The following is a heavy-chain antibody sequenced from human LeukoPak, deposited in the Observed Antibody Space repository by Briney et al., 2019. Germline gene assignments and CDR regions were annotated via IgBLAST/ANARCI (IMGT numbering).Heavy chain of an antibody. CDR1: GFTFGDYA. V-gene: IGHV3-9*01. D-gene: IGHD6-13*01. Sequence: SLRLSCAASGFTFGDYAMHWVRQAPGKGLEWVSGISWNSDSIGYADSMKGRFTISRDNAKNSLYLQMNSLRAEDTALYYCAKSYRAHSTAVGLDYWGQGTLVTVSS. CDR3: AKSYRAHSTAVGLDY. J-gene: IGHJ4*02. CDR2: ISWNSDSI.